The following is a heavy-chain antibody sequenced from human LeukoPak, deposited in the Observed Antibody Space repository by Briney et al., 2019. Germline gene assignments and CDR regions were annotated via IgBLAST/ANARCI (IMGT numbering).Heavy chain of an antibody. Sequence: PGGSLRLSCAASGFTFDDYAMHWVRQAPGMGLEWVSLIDGSSTYIFDADSVKGRFTISRDNAKNSLYLQMNSLRVEDTAVYYCARVIWRGSYYYMDVWGKGTSVTVSS. D-gene: IGHD3-3*01. CDR1: GFTFDDYA. V-gene: IGHV3-21*01. CDR3: ARVIWRGSYYYMDV. J-gene: IGHJ6*03. CDR2: IDGSSTYI.